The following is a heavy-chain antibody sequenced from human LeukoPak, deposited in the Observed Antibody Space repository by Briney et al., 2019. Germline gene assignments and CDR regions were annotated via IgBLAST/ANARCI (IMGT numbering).Heavy chain of an antibody. CDR3: ARDQEAFDY. CDR1: GYSFTSNY. J-gene: IGHJ4*02. CDR2: IYPRDGST. V-gene: IGHV1-46*01. Sequence: GASVKVSFTASGYSFTSNYIHWVRQAPGQGLEWMGMIYPRDGSTSYAQKFQGRVTVTRDTSTSTVHMELSGLRSEDTAVYYCARDQEAFDYWGQGTLVTASS.